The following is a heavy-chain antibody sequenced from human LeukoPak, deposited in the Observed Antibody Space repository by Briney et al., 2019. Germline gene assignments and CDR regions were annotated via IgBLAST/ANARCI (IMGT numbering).Heavy chain of an antibody. CDR3: ARDYGGTFDY. CDR2: MNPNSGNT. J-gene: IGHJ4*02. CDR1: GYTFTIYD. D-gene: IGHD4-23*01. Sequence: ASVTVSCTASGYTFTIYDNNWVRQAHGQGLEWMGWMNPNSGNTGYAQKFQGRVTMTRNTSISTAYMELSSLRSEDTAVYYCARDYGGTFDYWGQGTLVTVSS. V-gene: IGHV1-8*02.